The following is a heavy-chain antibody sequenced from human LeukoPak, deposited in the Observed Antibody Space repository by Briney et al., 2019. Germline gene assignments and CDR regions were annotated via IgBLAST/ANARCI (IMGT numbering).Heavy chain of an antibody. Sequence: PGGSLRLSCAASGFTFSSYAMSWVRQAPGKGLEWVSAIGGSGSSTYYADSVKGRFTISRDNSKNTLYLQMNSLRAEDTAVYYCAKDLSPGYSSGWYVIDYWGQGTLVTVSS. J-gene: IGHJ4*02. CDR1: GFTFSSYA. V-gene: IGHV3-23*01. CDR3: AKDLSPGYSSGWYVIDY. D-gene: IGHD6-19*01. CDR2: IGGSGSST.